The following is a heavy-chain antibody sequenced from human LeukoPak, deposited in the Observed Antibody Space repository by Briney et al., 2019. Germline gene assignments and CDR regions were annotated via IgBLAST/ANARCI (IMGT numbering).Heavy chain of an antibody. D-gene: IGHD6-13*01. Sequence: GRSLRLSCAASGFTFSSYAMHWVRQAPGKGLEWVAVISYDGSNKYYADSVKGRFTISRDNSKNTLYLQMNSLRTEDTAVYYCAKGLSYSSCCESQDYWGQGTLVTVSS. CDR3: AKGLSYSSCCESQDY. CDR2: ISYDGSNK. CDR1: GFTFSSYA. J-gene: IGHJ4*02. V-gene: IGHV3-30-3*01.